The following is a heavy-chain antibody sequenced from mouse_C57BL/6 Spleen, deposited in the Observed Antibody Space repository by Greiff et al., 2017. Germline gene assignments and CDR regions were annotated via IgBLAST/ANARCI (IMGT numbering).Heavy chain of an antibody. CDR2: ISSGGSYT. D-gene: IGHD4-1*01. J-gene: IGHJ2*01. Sequence: EVKLVESGGDLVKPGGSLKLSCAASGFTFSSYGMSWVRQTPDKRLEWVATISSGGSYTYYPDSVKGRFTISRDNAKNTLYLQMSSLKSEDTAMYYCARQTGTGYFGYWGQGTTLTVSS. CDR1: GFTFSSYG. V-gene: IGHV5-6*02. CDR3: ARQTGTGYFGY.